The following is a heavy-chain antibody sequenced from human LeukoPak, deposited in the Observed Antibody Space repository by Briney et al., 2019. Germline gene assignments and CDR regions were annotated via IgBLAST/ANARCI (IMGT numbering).Heavy chain of an antibody. CDR1: GFTVGSNT. D-gene: IGHD3-22*01. Sequence: GGSLRLSCAASGFTVGSNTMSWVRQAPGKGLEWVAIIYSGGSTSYADSVKGRFTISRDNSKNTLYLQMNSLRTEDTAVYYCARGGSYFDISGYYFYWGQGTLVTVSS. CDR2: IYSGGST. J-gene: IGHJ4*02. CDR3: ARGGSYFDISGYYFY. V-gene: IGHV3-66*01.